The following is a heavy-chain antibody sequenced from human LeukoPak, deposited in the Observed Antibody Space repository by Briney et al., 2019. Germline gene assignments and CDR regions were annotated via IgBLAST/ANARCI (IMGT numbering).Heavy chain of an antibody. CDR1: GFTFDLYA. CDR2: MSYDGSNK. D-gene: IGHD2-15*01. J-gene: IGHJ4*02. V-gene: IGHV3-30*04. Sequence: QPGGSLRLYCAASGFTFDLYAMHWVRQAPGRGLEWVAVMSYDGSNKYYADSVKGRFTISRDNSQNTLHLQMSSLRVADTAVYYCARDQVQLCSSGSCCVIDNWGPGTLVAVSS. CDR3: ARDQVQLCSSGSCCVIDN.